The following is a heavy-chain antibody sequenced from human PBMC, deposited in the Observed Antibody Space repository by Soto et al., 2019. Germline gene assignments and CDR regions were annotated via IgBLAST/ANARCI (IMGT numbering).Heavy chain of an antibody. D-gene: IGHD3-3*01. J-gene: IGHJ4*02. CDR3: AKDRTAFGVINQYFFDS. Sequence: EVQLLESGGTLVQLGGSLRLSCAASGFTFSNYAMSWVRQAPGKGREWVSAISSSGRQTYYADSVRGRFTILRDTSKNAMYLHMSSLRAGATAVYYCAKDRTAFGVINQYFFDSWGQGPLGAVSS. V-gene: IGHV3-23*01. CDR1: GFTFSNYA. CDR2: ISSSGRQT.